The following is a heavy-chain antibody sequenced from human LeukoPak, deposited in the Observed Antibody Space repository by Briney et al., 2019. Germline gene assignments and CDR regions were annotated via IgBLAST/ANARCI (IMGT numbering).Heavy chain of an antibody. CDR2: INPNSGGT. D-gene: IGHD1-26*01. J-gene: IGHJ4*02. CDR3: ARGSSGSYGGSFDY. CDR1: GYTFTGYY. V-gene: IGHV1-2*04. Sequence: ASVKVSCMASGYTFTGYYMHWVRQAPGQGLEWMGWINPNSGGTNYAQKFQGWVTMTRDTSISTAYMELSRLRSDDTAVYYCARGSSGSYGGSFDYWGQGTLVTVSS.